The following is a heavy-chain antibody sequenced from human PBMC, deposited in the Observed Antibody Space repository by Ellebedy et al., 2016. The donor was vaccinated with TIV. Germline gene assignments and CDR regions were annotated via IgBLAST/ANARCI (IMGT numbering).Heavy chain of an antibody. CDR3: ARRASYGDYAVQVNPWFDP. D-gene: IGHD4-17*01. CDR2: IRQEGDEI. Sequence: PGGSLRLSCAASGFNFRSYWMTWVRQAPGKGLEWVAKIRQEGDEIYYVESVKGRFTISRGNAKNSLFLQMNSLRVEHTAVYYCARRASYGDYAVQVNPWFDPWGQGTLVTVSS. V-gene: IGHV3-7*01. CDR1: GFNFRSYW. J-gene: IGHJ5*02.